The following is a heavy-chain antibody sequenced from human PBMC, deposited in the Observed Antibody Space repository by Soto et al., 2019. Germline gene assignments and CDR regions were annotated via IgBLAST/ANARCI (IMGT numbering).Heavy chain of an antibody. CDR3: ARHDSGVGNSWFDP. CDR2: IYYSGTT. V-gene: IGHV4-39*01. CDR1: GGSISCSSYY. Sequence: QLQLQESGPGLVKPSETLSLTCTVSGGSISCSSYYWGWIRQPPGKGLEGIRTIYYSGTTYYNPSLTRVVTISGDTSKNQFPLKLSSVTAADAAVYYCARHDSGVGNSWFDPWGQGTLVTVSP. J-gene: IGHJ5*02. D-gene: IGHD3-3*01.